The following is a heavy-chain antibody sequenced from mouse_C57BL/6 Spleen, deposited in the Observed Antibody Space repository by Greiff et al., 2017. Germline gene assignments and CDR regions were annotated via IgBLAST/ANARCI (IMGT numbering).Heavy chain of an antibody. CDR3: ARGLRPFAY. CDR2: IDPSDSYT. D-gene: IGHD3-2*02. J-gene: IGHJ3*01. Sequence: QVQLQQPGAELVMPGASVKLSCKASGFTFTSYWMHWVKQRPGQGLEWIGEIDPSDSYTNYNQKFKGKSTLTVDKSSSTAYMQLSSLTSEDSAVYYCARGLRPFAYWGQGTLVTVSA. CDR1: GFTFTSYW. V-gene: IGHV1-69*01.